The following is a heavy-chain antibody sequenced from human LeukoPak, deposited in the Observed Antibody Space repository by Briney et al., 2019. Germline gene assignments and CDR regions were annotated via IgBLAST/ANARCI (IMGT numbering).Heavy chain of an antibody. V-gene: IGHV3-33*01. Sequence: GGSLRLSCSASGFTFSSYGMHWVRQAPGKGLEWVAVIWYDGTNTYYADSVKGRFTISRDNSKNTLYLQMNSLRAEDTAVYYCARDFCSGGSCYPDAFDIWGQGTMVTVSS. CDR1: GFTFSSYG. D-gene: IGHD2-15*01. CDR3: ARDFCSGGSCYPDAFDI. CDR2: IWYDGTNT. J-gene: IGHJ3*02.